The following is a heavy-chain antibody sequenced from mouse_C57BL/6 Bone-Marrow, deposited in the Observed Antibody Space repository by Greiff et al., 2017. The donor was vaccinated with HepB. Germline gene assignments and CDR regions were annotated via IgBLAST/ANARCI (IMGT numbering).Heavy chain of an antibody. CDR3: AREQVYLYYFDY. CDR2: IYPRSGNT. CDR1: GYTFPSYG. V-gene: IGHV1-81*01. J-gene: IGHJ2*01. D-gene: IGHD6-2*01. Sequence: QFQLQQSGAELARPGASVQLSCTASGYTFPSYGLSWVLQRTGQGLEWIGEIYPRSGNTYYNEKFKGKATLTADKSSSTAYMELRSLTSEDSAVYFCAREQVYLYYFDYWGQGTTLTVSS.